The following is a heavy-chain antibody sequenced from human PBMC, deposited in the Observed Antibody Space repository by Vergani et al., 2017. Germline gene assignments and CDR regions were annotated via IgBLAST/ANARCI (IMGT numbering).Heavy chain of an antibody. V-gene: IGHV4-4*01. CDR2: ICHTEDT. CDR3: ATIGYGRWGYYFDY. J-gene: IGHJ4*02. CDR1: GYSISSNDC. Sequence: QVQLQESGPGLVKPPGTLSLTCAVSGYSISSNDCWTWLRQPPGKGLEWIGEICHTEDTKYSPSLKSRVTVSVDESKHLFSLRLNSVTAADTAVYFCATIGYGRWGYYFDYWGQGIVVTVSS. D-gene: IGHD5-18*01.